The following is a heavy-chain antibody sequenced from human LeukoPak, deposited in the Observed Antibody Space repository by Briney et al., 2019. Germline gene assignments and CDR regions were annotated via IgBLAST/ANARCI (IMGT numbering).Heavy chain of an antibody. Sequence: PGGSLRLSCAASGFTFSNAWMNWVRQAPGKGLEWVGRIKSKTDGGTTDYAAPVKGRFTISRDNAKNTLYLQMNSLRAEDTAIYYCTKGGSRHADTWGQGTLVTVSS. CDR2: IKSKTDGGTT. CDR3: TKGGSRHADT. D-gene: IGHD6-13*01. CDR1: GFTFSNAW. J-gene: IGHJ5*02. V-gene: IGHV3-15*07.